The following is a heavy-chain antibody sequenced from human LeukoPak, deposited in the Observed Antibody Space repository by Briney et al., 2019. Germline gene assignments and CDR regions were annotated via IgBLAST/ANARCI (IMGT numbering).Heavy chain of an antibody. D-gene: IGHD3-3*01. CDR2: IYYSGST. CDR1: GGSISSYY. V-gene: IGHV4-59*08. J-gene: IGHJ5*02. Sequence: PSETLSLTCTVSGGSISSYYWSWIRQPPGKGLEWIGYIYYSGSTNYNPSLKGRVTISVDTSKNQFSLKLNSVTAADTAVYYCARHAHDVWSGSLNWFDPWGQGMLVTVSP. CDR3: ARHAHDVWSGSLNWFDP.